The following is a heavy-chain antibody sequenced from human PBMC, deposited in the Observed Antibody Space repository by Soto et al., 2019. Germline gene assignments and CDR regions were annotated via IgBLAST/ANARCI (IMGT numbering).Heavy chain of an antibody. D-gene: IGHD3-9*01. V-gene: IGHV4-59*01. CDR1: GGSISVYY. Sequence: SETLSLTCTISGGSISVYYWSWIRQSPRQGLEWIGYVYDNGRPYYSPSLKSRVTISADTSKNQISLKLTSATAADTAVYYCARGVGSSPPRYWGRGTLITVSS. CDR2: VYDNGRP. J-gene: IGHJ4*02. CDR3: ARGVGSSPPRY.